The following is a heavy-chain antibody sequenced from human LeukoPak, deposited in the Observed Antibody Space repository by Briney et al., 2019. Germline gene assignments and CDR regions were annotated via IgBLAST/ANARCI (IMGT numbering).Heavy chain of an antibody. CDR1: GASISNYY. CDR3: VRAEGGGYARY. Sequence: SETLSLTCTVSGASISNYYWSWIRQPAGKGLEWIGRMYNSGSTIYNPSLQSRVTTSLDTSSNHFSLNLISVTAADTAVYYCVRAEGGGYARYWGQGTLVTVSS. J-gene: IGHJ4*02. CDR2: MYNSGST. D-gene: IGHD5-12*01. V-gene: IGHV4-4*07.